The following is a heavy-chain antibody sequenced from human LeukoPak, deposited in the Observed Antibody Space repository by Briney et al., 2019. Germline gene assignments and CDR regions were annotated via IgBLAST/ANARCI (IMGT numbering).Heavy chain of an antibody. D-gene: IGHD5-12*01. Sequence: GGSLRLSCAASGFTVSSNYMSSVRQAPGKGLEWVSVIYSGGRTYYADSAKGRFTISRDNSKNTLYLQMNSLRAEDTAVYYCARVFTEWLQKFHYFDYWGQGTLVTVSS. J-gene: IGHJ4*02. CDR2: IYSGGRT. CDR3: ARVFTEWLQKFHYFDY. CDR1: GFTVSSNY. V-gene: IGHV3-53*01.